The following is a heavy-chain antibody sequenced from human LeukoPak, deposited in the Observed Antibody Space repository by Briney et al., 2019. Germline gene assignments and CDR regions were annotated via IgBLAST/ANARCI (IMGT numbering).Heavy chain of an antibody. V-gene: IGHV3-23*01. J-gene: IGHJ4*02. Sequence: PGGSLRLSCAPSGFTFSSYAMSWARQAPGKGLEWVSAISRSGGRTYNADAVKGRCTISRDNSKNTMYLQMNSLRAEDTAVYYCAKDPHLDDYGDSTRDYWGQGTLVTVSS. CDR3: AKDPHLDDYGDSTRDY. CDR2: ISRSGGRT. CDR1: GFTFSSYA. D-gene: IGHD4-17*01.